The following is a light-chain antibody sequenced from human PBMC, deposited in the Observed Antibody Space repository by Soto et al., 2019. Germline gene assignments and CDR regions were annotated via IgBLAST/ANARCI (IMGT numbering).Light chain of an antibody. V-gene: IGLV2-8*01. CDR3: SSYAGSNNLHVL. Sequence: QSVLTQPPSASGSPGQSVTISCTGSSSDVGGYEYVSWYQQHPGKAPKLIIYEVIKRPSGVPDRFSGSKSGNTASLTVSGLQAEDEDDYYCSSYAGSNNLHVLFGGGTKVTVL. CDR2: EVI. J-gene: IGLJ2*01. CDR1: SSDVGGYEY.